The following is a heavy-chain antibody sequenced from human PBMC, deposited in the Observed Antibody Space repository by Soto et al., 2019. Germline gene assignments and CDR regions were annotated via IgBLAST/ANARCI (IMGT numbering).Heavy chain of an antibody. Sequence: SVEVSCKASGGTFSSYAISWVRQAPGEGLEWMGGIIPIVGTANYAQKFQGRVTITADESTSTAYMELSSLRSEDQAVYYCASCGGDCYSGLYYYGMDVWGPVTTMTV. CDR1: GGTFSSYA. V-gene: IGHV1-69*13. D-gene: IGHD2-21*02. CDR3: ASCGGDCYSGLYYYGMDV. CDR2: IIPIVGTA. J-gene: IGHJ6*02.